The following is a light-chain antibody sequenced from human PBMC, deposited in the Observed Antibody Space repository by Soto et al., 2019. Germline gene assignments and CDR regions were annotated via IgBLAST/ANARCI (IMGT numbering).Light chain of an antibody. Sequence: DIQMTQSPSSLSASVGDTITLTCRASQAIFKVVAWYQQKPGGVPKLLIYAASTLQSGVPSRFSGSGSGTDFTLTISSLQPEDVATYYCQRYNSAPRTFGQGTKVEIK. CDR1: QAIFKV. V-gene: IGKV1-27*01. CDR3: QRYNSAPRT. J-gene: IGKJ1*01. CDR2: AAS.